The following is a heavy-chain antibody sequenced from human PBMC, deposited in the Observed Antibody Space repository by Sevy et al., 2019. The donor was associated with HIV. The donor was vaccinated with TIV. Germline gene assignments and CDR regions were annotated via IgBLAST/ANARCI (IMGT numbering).Heavy chain of an antibody. Sequence: GGSLRVSCAASGFTFSNYAMSWVRQAPGKGLEWVSSISISGIKTYYADSVKGRFTISRDNSKNTLYLQMNSLRADDTAVYYCAKEWTQLSDWYGELDYWGQGSLVTVSS. CDR3: AKEWTQLSDWYGELDY. CDR1: GFTFSNYA. D-gene: IGHD6-19*01. J-gene: IGHJ4*02. V-gene: IGHV3-23*01. CDR2: ISISGIKT.